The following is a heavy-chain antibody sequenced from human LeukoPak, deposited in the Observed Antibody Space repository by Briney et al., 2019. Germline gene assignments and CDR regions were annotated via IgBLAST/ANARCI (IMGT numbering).Heavy chain of an antibody. CDR2: IYHSGST. V-gene: IGHV4-39*01. CDR1: GGSISSSSYY. CDR3: ARLGTIIVAPPGY. D-gene: IGHD6-6*01. J-gene: IGHJ4*02. Sequence: SETLSLTCTVSGGSISSSSYYWGWIRQPPGKGLEWIGSIYHSGSTYYNPSLKSRVTISVDTSKNQFSLRLSSVTATDTAVYYCARLGTIIVAPPGYWGQGTLVTVSS.